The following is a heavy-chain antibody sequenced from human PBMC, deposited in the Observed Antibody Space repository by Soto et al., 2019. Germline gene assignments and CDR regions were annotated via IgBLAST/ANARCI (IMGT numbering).Heavy chain of an antibody. V-gene: IGHV4-31*03. CDR2: IHYSGGATYSP. Sequence: QVQLQESGPGLVEPSQTLSLICTVSGASIISDGYYWTWIRQHPGEGLEWLGYIHYSGGATYSPSYNPSLKSRIAISVDSSKRLFSLKPTSVSAADTAVYYSARVPTYYQDSFGYQPFLPWGQGTLVTVSS. CDR3: ARVPTYYQDSFGYQPFLP. J-gene: IGHJ5*02. CDR1: GASIISDGYY. D-gene: IGHD5-18*01.